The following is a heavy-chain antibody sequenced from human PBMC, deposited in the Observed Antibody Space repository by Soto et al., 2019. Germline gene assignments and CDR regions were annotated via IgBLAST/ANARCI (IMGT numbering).Heavy chain of an antibody. D-gene: IGHD3-10*01. CDR3: AREYGRYYGSGSYYTSSYGMDV. V-gene: IGHV4-4*07. Sequence: QVQLQESGPGLVKPSETLSLTCTVSGGSISSYYWSWIRQPAGKGLEWIGRIYTSGSTNYNPSLKSRVTMSVDTSKNKFSLKLSSVTAADTAVYYCAREYGRYYGSGSYYTSSYGMDVWGQGTTVTVSS. CDR2: IYTSGST. CDR1: GGSISSYY. J-gene: IGHJ6*02.